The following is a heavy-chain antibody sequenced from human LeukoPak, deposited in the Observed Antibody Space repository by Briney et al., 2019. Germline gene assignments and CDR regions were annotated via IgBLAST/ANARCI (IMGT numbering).Heavy chain of an antibody. V-gene: IGHV3-48*03. J-gene: IGHJ5*02. CDR2: ISSSGSTI. CDR1: GFTFSSYE. CDR3: ARVLVGGTNWFDP. Sequence: PGGSLRLSCAASGFTFSSYEMNWVRQAPGKGLEWVSYISSSGSTIYYADSVLGRFTISRDNAKNSLYLQMNSLRAEDTAVYYCARVLVGGTNWFDPWGQGTLVTVSS. D-gene: IGHD1-26*01.